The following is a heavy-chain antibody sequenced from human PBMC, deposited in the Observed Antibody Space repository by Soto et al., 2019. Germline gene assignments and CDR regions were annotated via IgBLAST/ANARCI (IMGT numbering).Heavy chain of an antibody. J-gene: IGHJ4*02. CDR2: ISSNSYTI. V-gene: IGHV3-48*01. CDR1: EFTFSSYD. Sequence: GGSLRLSCAASEFTFSSYDMNWVRQAPGKGLEWVSYISSNSYTIYYADSVKGRFTISRDNSKNTLYLRMNSLRAEDTAVYYCARDKFIYDILTGSFDYWGQGTLVTVSS. D-gene: IGHD3-9*01. CDR3: ARDKFIYDILTGSFDY.